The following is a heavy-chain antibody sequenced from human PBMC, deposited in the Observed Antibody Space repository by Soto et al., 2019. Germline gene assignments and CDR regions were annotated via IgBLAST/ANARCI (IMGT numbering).Heavy chain of an antibody. CDR2: MYHTGST. J-gene: IGHJ6*02. V-gene: IGHV4-59*01. D-gene: IGHD2-21*02. CDR1: GGSISRYS. Sequence: SETLSLTCTVSGGSISRYSWSWIRQPPGKGLEWIGYMYHTGSTIYNPSLKSRVTISVDTSKNQFSLKLNSVTAADTAVYYCARDLWGYCGADCYPLDVWGQGTTVTVS. CDR3: ARDLWGYCGADCYPLDV.